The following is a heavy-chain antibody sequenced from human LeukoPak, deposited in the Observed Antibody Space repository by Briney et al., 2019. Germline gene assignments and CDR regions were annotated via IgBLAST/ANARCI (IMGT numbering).Heavy chain of an antibody. V-gene: IGHV4-30-4*01. CDR3: ARRMIVVVIPIFDY. CDR1: GGSISSGDYY. Sequence: SQTLSLTCTVSGGSISSGDYYWSWIRQPPGKGLEWIGHIYYSGSTYYNPSLKSRVTISVDTSKNQFSLKLSSVTAADTAVYYCARRMIVVVIPIFDYWGQGTLVTVSS. J-gene: IGHJ4*02. CDR2: IYYSGST. D-gene: IGHD3-22*01.